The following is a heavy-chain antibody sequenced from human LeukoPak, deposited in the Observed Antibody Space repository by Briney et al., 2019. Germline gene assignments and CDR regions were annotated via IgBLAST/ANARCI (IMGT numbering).Heavy chain of an antibody. CDR3: ARGRRWSNNWFDP. CDR2: MNPNSGNT. V-gene: IGHV1-8*01. CDR1: GYTFASYD. D-gene: IGHD4-23*01. Sequence: ASVKVSCKASGYTFASYDINWVRQATGQGLEWMGWMNPNSGNTGYAQKFQGRVTMTRNTSISTAYMELSSLRSEDTAVYYCARGRRWSNNWFDPWGQGTLVTVSS. J-gene: IGHJ5*02.